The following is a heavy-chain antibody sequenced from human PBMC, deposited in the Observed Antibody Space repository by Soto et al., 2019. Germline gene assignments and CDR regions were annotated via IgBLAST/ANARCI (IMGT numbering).Heavy chain of an antibody. CDR1: GGSISSSSYY. D-gene: IGHD4-17*01. V-gene: IGHV4-39*01. CDR2: IYYSGST. Sequence: SETLSLTCTVSGGSISSSSYYWGWIRQPPGKGLEWIGSIYYSGSTYYNPSLKSRVTISVDTSKNQFSLKLSSVTAADTAVYYCAVSTGEYYYGMDVWGQGTTVTVSS. J-gene: IGHJ6*02. CDR3: AVSTGEYYYGMDV.